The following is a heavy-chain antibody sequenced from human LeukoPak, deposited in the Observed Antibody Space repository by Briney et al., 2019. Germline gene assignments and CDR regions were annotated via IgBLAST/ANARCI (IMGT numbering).Heavy chain of an antibody. CDR1: GGSISSSSYY. V-gene: IGHV4-39*07. Sequence: PSETLSLTCTVSGGSISSSSYYWGWIRQPPGKGLEWIGSIYYSGSTNYNPSLKSRVTISVDTPKNQFSLKLSSVTAADTAVYYCARGGVGYCSGGSCLGLHKYFQHWGQGTLVTVSS. CDR2: IYYSGST. J-gene: IGHJ1*01. D-gene: IGHD2-15*01. CDR3: ARGGVGYCSGGSCLGLHKYFQH.